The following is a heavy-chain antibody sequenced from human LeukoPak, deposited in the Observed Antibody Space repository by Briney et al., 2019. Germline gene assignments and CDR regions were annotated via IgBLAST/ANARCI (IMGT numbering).Heavy chain of an antibody. CDR2: INPNSGGT. D-gene: IGHD2-21*02. V-gene: IGHV1-2*02. Sequence: GASVKVSCKASGYTFTGYYMHSVRQAPGQGLEWMGWINPNSGGTNYAQKFRGRVTLTRDTSISTAYMERSRLRSDETAVYYCARAPAFAYWGGDCYSDPFDYWGQGTLVTVSS. J-gene: IGHJ4*02. CDR1: GYTFTGYY. CDR3: ARAPAFAYWGGDCYSDPFDY.